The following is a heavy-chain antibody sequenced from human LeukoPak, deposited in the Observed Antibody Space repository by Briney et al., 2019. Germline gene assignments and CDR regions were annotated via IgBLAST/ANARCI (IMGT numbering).Heavy chain of an antibody. Sequence: GGSLRLSCAASGFTFSDYYMSWIRQAPGKGLEWVSYISSSGSTIYYADSVKGRFTISRDNAKNSLYLQMNSLRAEDTAVYYCAEALYYYGSSVFSDYWGRETLATVPS. CDR2: ISSSGSTI. D-gene: IGHD3-22*01. J-gene: IGHJ4*02. CDR1: GFTFSDYY. V-gene: IGHV3-11*01. CDR3: AEALYYYGSSVFSDY.